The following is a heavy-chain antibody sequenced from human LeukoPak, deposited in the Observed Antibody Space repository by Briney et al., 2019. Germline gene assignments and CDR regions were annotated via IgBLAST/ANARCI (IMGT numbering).Heavy chain of an antibody. Sequence: GGSLRLSCAASGFIFSTYSMSWVRQAPGKGLEWVSSISSSSSYIHYADSVKGRFTISRDNAKNSLYLQMNTLRAEDTAVYYCARGEGLGTTNGGYYFAYWGQGSLVIVSS. J-gene: IGHJ4*02. CDR3: ARGEGLGTTNGGYYFAY. CDR2: ISSSSSYI. V-gene: IGHV3-21*01. D-gene: IGHD1-26*01. CDR1: GFIFSTYS.